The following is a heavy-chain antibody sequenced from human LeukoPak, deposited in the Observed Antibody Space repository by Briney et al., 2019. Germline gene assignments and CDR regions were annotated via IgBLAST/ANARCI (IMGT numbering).Heavy chain of an antibody. J-gene: IGHJ6*03. D-gene: IGHD1-26*01. Sequence: SETLSLTCAVYGGSFSSYYWSWIRQPPGKGLEWIGEINHSGSTNYNPSLKSRVTISEDMSKNQFSLKVNSLTAADTAVYYCARGEVGATTLNYFYCMDVWGKGTTVTVSS. CDR1: GGSFSSYY. CDR3: ARGEVGATTLNYFYCMDV. CDR2: INHSGST. V-gene: IGHV4-34*01.